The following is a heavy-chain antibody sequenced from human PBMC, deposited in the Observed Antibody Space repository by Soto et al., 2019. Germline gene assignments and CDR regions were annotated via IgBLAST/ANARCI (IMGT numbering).Heavy chain of an antibody. Sequence: PSETLSLTCAVSGGSISSSNWWSWVRQPPGKGLEWIGEIYHSGSTNYNPSLKSRVTISVDKSKNQFSLKLSSVTAADTAVYYCARYLQPLSTFDYWGQGTLVTSPQ. CDR1: GGSISSSNW. J-gene: IGHJ4*02. D-gene: IGHD2-2*01. CDR2: IYHSGST. CDR3: ARYLQPLSTFDY. V-gene: IGHV4-4*02.